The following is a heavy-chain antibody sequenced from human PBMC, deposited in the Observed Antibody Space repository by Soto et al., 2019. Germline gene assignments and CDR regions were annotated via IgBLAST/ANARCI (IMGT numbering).Heavy chain of an antibody. Sequence: QVQLVQSGAEVKKPGSSVKVSCKASGGTFSSYAISWVRQAPGQGLEWMGGIIPIFGTANYAQKFQGRVTIAADESTSTAYMELSSLRSEDTAVYYCASEKGGRGGSWSTPYYYYGMDVWGQGTTVTVSS. CDR1: GGTFSSYA. CDR2: IIPIFGTA. CDR3: ASEKGGRGGSWSTPYYYYGMDV. V-gene: IGHV1-69*01. J-gene: IGHJ6*02. D-gene: IGHD6-13*01.